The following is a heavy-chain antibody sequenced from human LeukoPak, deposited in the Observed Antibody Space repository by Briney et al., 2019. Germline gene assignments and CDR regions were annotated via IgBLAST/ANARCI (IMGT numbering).Heavy chain of an antibody. CDR3: ANVIFGGSSGGYFQH. CDR2: ISSNGRST. CDR1: GFTFSSYA. J-gene: IGHJ1*01. Sequence: GGSLRLSCAASGFTFSSYAISWVRQASGTGREWVSAISSNGRSTYYADSVQGRFTISRDNSKHTLYLQMSSLRAADTAVYFCANVIFGGSSGGYFQHWGQGSLVTVSS. D-gene: IGHD1-26*01. V-gene: IGHV3-23*01.